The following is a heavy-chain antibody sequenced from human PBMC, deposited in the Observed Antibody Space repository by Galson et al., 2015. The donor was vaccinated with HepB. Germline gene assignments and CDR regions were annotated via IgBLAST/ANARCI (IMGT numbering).Heavy chain of an antibody. CDR1: GFTFSSYA. V-gene: IGHV3-30-3*01. CDR3: ARGGGDYVAYFDY. J-gene: IGHJ4*02. Sequence: SLRLSCAASGFTFSSYAMHWVRQAPGKGLEWVAVISYDGSNKYYADSVKGRFTISRDNSKNTLYLQMNSLRAEDTAVYYCARGGGDYVAYFDYWGQGTLVTVSS. D-gene: IGHD4-17*01. CDR2: ISYDGSNK.